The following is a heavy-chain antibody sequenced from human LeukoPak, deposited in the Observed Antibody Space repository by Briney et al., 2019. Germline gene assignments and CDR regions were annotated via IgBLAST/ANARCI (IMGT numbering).Heavy chain of an antibody. V-gene: IGHV3-49*04. Sequence: GGSLRLSCTASGFTFGDYAMSWVRQAPGKGLEWVGFIRSKAYGGTTEYAASVKGRFTISRDDSKSIAYLQMNSPKTEDTAVYYCTREEGDYGDYDAFDIWGQGTMVTVSS. J-gene: IGHJ3*02. CDR1: GFTFGDYA. CDR2: IRSKAYGGTT. CDR3: TREEGDYGDYDAFDI. D-gene: IGHD4-17*01.